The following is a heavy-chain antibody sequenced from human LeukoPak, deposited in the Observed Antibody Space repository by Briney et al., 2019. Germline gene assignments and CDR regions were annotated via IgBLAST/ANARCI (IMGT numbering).Heavy chain of an antibody. D-gene: IGHD3-10*01. V-gene: IGHV3-7*03. J-gene: IGHJ4*02. CDR3: ARTWFGESFDY. Sequence: PGGSLRLSCAASGFTFSSYSMNWVRQTPGKGLESMASIKQDGSETYYVDSGKGRFTISRDNAKDSLDLQMNNLRAEDTAVYYCARTWFGESFDYWGQGTLVTVPS. CDR2: IKQDGSET. CDR1: GFTFSSYS.